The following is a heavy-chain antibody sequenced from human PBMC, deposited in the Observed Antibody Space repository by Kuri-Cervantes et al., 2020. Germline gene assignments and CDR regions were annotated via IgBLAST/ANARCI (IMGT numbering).Heavy chain of an antibody. CDR1: GFTFSSYA. Sequence: GESLKTSLAASGFTFSSYAMHWVRQAPGKGLGWVAVISYDGSNKYYADSVKGRFTISRDNSKNTLYLQMNSLRAEDTAVYYCAKVLGYSYGFFDYWGQGTLVTVSS. V-gene: IGHV3-30*04. J-gene: IGHJ4*02. CDR3: AKVLGYSYGFFDY. D-gene: IGHD5-18*01. CDR2: ISYDGSNK.